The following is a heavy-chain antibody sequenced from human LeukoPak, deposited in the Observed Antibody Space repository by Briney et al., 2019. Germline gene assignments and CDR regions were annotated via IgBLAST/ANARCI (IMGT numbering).Heavy chain of an antibody. J-gene: IGHJ4*02. V-gene: IGHV3-11*01. CDR1: GFTFSDYY. Sequence: PGGSLRLSCAASGFTFSDYYMSWIRQAPGKGLEWVSYISSSGSSIYYADSVKGRFTISRDNAKNSLYLQMNSLRAEDTAVYYCAKQHYYDSSGYYRDYYFDYWGQGTLVTVSS. D-gene: IGHD3-22*01. CDR2: ISSSGSSI. CDR3: AKQHYYDSSGYYRDYYFDY.